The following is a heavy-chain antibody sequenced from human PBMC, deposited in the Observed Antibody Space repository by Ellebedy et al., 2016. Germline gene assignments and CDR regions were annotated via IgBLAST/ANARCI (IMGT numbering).Heavy chain of an antibody. CDR1: GGTFSSYY. V-gene: IGHV1-46*01. J-gene: IGHJ4*02. CDR2: INPSGGRT. Sequence: ASVKVSCKASGGTFSSYYMHWVRQAPGQGLEWMGVINPSGGRTSYAQKLQGRVTMTRDTSTSTVYMELSSLRSEDTAVYYCARDSRQWLEEYSFDYWGQGTLVTVSS. CDR3: ARDSRQWLEEYSFDY. D-gene: IGHD6-19*01.